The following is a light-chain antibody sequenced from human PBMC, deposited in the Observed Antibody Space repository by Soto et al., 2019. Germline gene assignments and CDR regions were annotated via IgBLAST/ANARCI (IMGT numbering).Light chain of an antibody. J-gene: IGKJ1*01. CDR1: QSISNY. CDR2: AAS. CDR3: QQSYSTPRST. V-gene: IGKV1-39*01. Sequence: DIQMTQSQSSLSASVGDRVTITCRASQSISNYLNWYQQRPGKAPKLLIYAASSLQGGVPSRFSGSGSGTDFTLTISSLQHEDFATYYCQQSYSTPRSTFGQGTKVEIK.